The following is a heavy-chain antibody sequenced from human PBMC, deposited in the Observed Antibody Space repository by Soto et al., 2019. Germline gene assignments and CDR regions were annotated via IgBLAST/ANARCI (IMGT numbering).Heavy chain of an antibody. CDR2: LYSGGST. D-gene: IGHD6-6*01. J-gene: IGHJ5*02. V-gene: IGHV4-39*01. CDR3: AKAKSYSSSRWFDP. CDR1: GGSISGSNYY. Sequence: PSETLCLTCTVSGGSISGSNYYWGWIRQPPGKGLEWTGSLYSGGSTYYNPSLKSRVTISVDTSKKQFSLKLSSVTAADTAVYYCAKAKSYSSSRWFDPWGQGTLVTVSS.